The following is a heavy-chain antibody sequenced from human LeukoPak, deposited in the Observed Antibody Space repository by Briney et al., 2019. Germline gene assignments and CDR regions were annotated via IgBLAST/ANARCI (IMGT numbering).Heavy chain of an antibody. CDR3: ARSESPLTVRCFDWLSTPLPFDY. D-gene: IGHD3-9*01. J-gene: IGHJ4*02. CDR2: ISYDGSNK. CDR1: GFTFSSYA. V-gene: IGHV3-30-3*01. Sequence: GRSLRLSCAASGFTFSSYAMHWVRQAPGKGLEWVAVISYDGSNKYYADSVKGRFTISRDNSKNTLYLQMNSLRAEDTAVYYCARSESPLTVRCFDWLSTPLPFDYWGQGTLVTVAS.